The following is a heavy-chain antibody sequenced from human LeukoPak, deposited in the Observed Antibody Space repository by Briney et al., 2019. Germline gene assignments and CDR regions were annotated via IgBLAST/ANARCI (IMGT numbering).Heavy chain of an antibody. CDR1: IRTFSIYA. CDR3: ARGVFIAVAGFDY. CDR2: INPTIGTT. Sequence: SVNVSCKSSIRTFSIYAISCVRQAPGQGLEWMGGINPTIGTTNYAPKFQGRVTITADQSTSTAYMELSSLRSEDTAVYYCARGVFIAVAGFDYWGQGTLVTVSS. V-gene: IGHV1-69*13. J-gene: IGHJ4*02. D-gene: IGHD6-19*01.